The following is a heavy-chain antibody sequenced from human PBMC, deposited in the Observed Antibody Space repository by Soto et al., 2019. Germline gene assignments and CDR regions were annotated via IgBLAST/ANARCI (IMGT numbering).Heavy chain of an antibody. D-gene: IGHD3-10*01. Sequence: SETLSLTCTVSGGSISSYYWSWIRQPPGKGLEWIGYIYYSGSTNYNPSLKSRVTISVDTSKNQFSLKLSSVTAADTAVYYCARVGGSYYFDYWGQGTLVTVSS. CDR3: ARVGGSYYFDY. J-gene: IGHJ4*02. CDR1: GGSISSYY. CDR2: IYYSGST. V-gene: IGHV4-59*01.